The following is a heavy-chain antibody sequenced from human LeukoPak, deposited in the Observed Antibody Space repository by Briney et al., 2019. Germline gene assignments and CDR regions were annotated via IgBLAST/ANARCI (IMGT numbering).Heavy chain of an antibody. CDR1: GFTFRSYS. V-gene: IGHV3-21*01. CDR2: ISSSSSYI. CDR3: ARERGALSTYYYDSSGPRYFDY. J-gene: IGHJ4*02. Sequence: GGSLRLSCAASGFTFRSYSMNWVRQAPGKGLEWVSSISSSSSYIYYADSVKGRFTISRDNAKNSLYLQMNSLRAEDTAVYYCARERGALSTYYYDSSGPRYFDYWGQGTLVTVSS. D-gene: IGHD3-22*01.